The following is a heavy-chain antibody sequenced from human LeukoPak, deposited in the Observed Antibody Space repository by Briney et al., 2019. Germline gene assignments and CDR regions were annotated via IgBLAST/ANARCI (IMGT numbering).Heavy chain of an antibody. CDR2: FDPEDGET. Sequence: ASVKVSCKVSGYTLTELSMHWVRQAPGKGLEWMGGFDPEDGETIYAQKFQGRVTMTEDTSTDTAYVELSSLRSEDTAVYYCATGLGVPAVPGVWFDPWGQGTLVTVSS. D-gene: IGHD2-2*01. J-gene: IGHJ5*02. CDR3: ATGLGVPAVPGVWFDP. V-gene: IGHV1-24*01. CDR1: GYTLTELS.